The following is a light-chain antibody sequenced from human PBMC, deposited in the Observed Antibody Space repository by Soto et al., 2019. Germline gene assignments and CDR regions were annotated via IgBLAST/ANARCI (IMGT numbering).Light chain of an antibody. CDR3: QHRANWPLT. Sequence: FVLTQSPAILSFSPGERAPLSCSASQNGTIKLAWYQQNPGQPPRLLMYDASTRATGTPARFSGSGSVTDFTLSISSLEPEDSAFYFCQHRANWPLTFGGGTKVDIK. V-gene: IGKV3-11*01. CDR1: QNGTIK. CDR2: DAS. J-gene: IGKJ4*01.